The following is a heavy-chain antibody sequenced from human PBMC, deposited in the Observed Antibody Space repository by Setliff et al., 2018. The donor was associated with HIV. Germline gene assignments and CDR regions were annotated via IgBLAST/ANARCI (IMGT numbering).Heavy chain of an antibody. CDR1: GGSISSYY. J-gene: IGHJ4*02. Sequence: SETLSLTCTVSGGSISSYYWNWIRQPPGKGLEWIGYIYYSGSTNYNPSLKSRVTISVDTSKNQFSLKLSSVTAADTAVYYCARGRYYDILTGYTSIKYYFDYWGQGTLVTVSS. CDR3: ARGRYYDILTGYTSIKYYFDY. D-gene: IGHD3-9*01. V-gene: IGHV4-59*12. CDR2: IYYSGST.